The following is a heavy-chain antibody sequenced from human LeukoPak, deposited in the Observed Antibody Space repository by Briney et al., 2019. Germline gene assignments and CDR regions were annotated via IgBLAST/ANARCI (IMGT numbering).Heavy chain of an antibody. J-gene: IGHJ4*02. Sequence: PGGSLRLSCAASGFTFSSYAMSWVRQAPGKGPEWVSAISGSGGSTYYADPVKGRFTISRDNSKNTLYLQMNSLRAEDTAVYYCAKESTVTTRSSYGYWGQGTLVTVSS. CDR2: ISGSGGST. CDR3: AKESTVTTRSSYGY. D-gene: IGHD4-17*01. V-gene: IGHV3-23*01. CDR1: GFTFSSYA.